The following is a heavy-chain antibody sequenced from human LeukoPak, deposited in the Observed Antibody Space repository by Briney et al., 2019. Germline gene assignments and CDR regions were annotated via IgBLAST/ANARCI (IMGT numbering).Heavy chain of an antibody. CDR1: GYTFTSYG. CDR2: ISAYNGNT. D-gene: IGHD6-13*01. Sequence: GASVKVSCKASGYTFTSYGISWVRQAPGQGLEWMGWISAYNGNTSYAQKFQGRVTMTRDMSTSTVYMELSSLRSEDTAVYYCASLGGIAGQPLSDYWGQGTLVTVSS. CDR3: ASLGGIAGQPLSDY. J-gene: IGHJ4*02. V-gene: IGHV1-18*01.